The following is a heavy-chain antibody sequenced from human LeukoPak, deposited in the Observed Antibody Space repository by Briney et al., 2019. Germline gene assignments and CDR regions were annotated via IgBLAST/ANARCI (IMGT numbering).Heavy chain of an antibody. CDR2: IYYSGST. Sequence: SETLSLTCTVSGGSISSSIYYWGWNRQPPGKGLEWIGSIYYSGSTYYNPSFKSRVTMSVDTSKNHFSLKLSSVTAADTAVYYCARRKYDFWSGYYDLDYWGQGTLVTVSS. V-gene: IGHV4-39*02. D-gene: IGHD3-3*01. CDR3: ARRKYDFWSGYYDLDY. J-gene: IGHJ4*02. CDR1: GGSISSSIYY.